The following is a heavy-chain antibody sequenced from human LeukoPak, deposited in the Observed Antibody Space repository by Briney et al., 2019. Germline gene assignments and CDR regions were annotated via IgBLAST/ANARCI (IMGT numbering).Heavy chain of an antibody. V-gene: IGHV3-9*01. CDR3: AKDRCGGDCYRTGDAFDI. CDR2: ISWNSGSI. Sequence: GGSLRLPCAASGFTFDDYAMHWVRQAPGKGLEWVSGISWNSGSIGYADSVKGRFTISRDNAKNSLYLQMNSLRAEDTALYYCAKDRCGGDCYRTGDAFDIWGQGTMVTVSS. CDR1: GFTFDDYA. J-gene: IGHJ3*02. D-gene: IGHD2-21*02.